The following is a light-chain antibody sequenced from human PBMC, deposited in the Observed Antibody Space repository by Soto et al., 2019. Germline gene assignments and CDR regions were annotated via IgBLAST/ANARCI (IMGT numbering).Light chain of an antibody. CDR3: CSYVGATTYV. Sequence: QSALTQPASVSGSPGQSITISCTGTSSDVGAYNYVSWYQHHPGKAPKLIIFEVNNRPSGVSNRFSGAISGSTASLTISGLQAEDEADYYCCSYVGATTYVFGSGTKLTVL. V-gene: IGLV2-14*01. CDR2: EVN. CDR1: SSDVGAYNY. J-gene: IGLJ1*01.